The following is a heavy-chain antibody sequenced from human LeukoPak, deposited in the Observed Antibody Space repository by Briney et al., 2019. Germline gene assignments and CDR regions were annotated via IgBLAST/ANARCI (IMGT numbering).Heavy chain of an antibody. D-gene: IGHD3-22*01. CDR3: ASYKTYYDSSGNPFDY. V-gene: IGHV4-38-2*02. CDR2: IYHNGNT. J-gene: IGHJ4*02. Sequence: PSETLSLTCTVFGYSISSAYSWGWIRQPPGKGLEWIGSIYHNGNTHYNSSLKSRVTIPVDTSENQFSLKLSSVTAADTAVYYCASYKTYYDSSGNPFDYWGQGTLVTVSS. CDR1: GYSISSAYS.